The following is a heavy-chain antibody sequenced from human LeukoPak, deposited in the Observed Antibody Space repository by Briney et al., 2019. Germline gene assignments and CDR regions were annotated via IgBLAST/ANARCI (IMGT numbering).Heavy chain of an antibody. J-gene: IGHJ4*02. CDR2: ISSDGVST. D-gene: IGHD5-12*01. Sequence: PRGSLRLSCSTSGFSFSNYAMHSVRQAPGKGLQYVSAISSDGVSTYYADSVKGRFTISRDNSKNTLYLQMSSLRAEDTAVYYCVKDKYRGYDSPFDYRGQGTLVTVSS. V-gene: IGHV3-64D*06. CDR1: GFSFSNYA. CDR3: VKDKYRGYDSPFDY.